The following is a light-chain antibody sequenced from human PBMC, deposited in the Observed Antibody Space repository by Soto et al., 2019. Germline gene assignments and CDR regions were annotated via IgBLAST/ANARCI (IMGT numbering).Light chain of an antibody. V-gene: IGKV1-5*01. CDR1: QSISSW. CDR2: DAS. Sequence: DIQMTQSPSTLSASVGDRVTITCRASQSISSWLDWYQQKPGKAPKLLIYDASSLESGVPSRFSGSGSGTEFTLNISSLQPDAFATYYCQHDNSYPWTFGQGTTVEIK. J-gene: IGKJ1*01. CDR3: QHDNSYPWT.